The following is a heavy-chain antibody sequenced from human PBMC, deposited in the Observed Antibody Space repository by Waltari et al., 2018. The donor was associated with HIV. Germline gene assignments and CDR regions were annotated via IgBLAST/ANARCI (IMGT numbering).Heavy chain of an antibody. CDR2: INYDGGDK. V-gene: IGHV3-7*01. J-gene: IGHJ4*02. CDR1: GFTFSNYW. CDR3: AREPF. Sequence: VHLVESGGGLVQPGGRLRLPWKGSGFTFSNYWMSWVRQAPGKGPEWVASINYDGGDKYYVDSVKGRFTISRENGKNSLYLQMSSLRVEDTAVYYCAREPFWGQGILVTVSS.